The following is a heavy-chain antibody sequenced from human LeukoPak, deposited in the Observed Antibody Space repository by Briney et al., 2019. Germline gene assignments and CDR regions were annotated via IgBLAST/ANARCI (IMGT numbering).Heavy chain of an antibody. V-gene: IGHV4-59*08. Sequence: SETLSLICTVSGGTISSYDWNWFRQPPGKGLEWIGYIHDSGSTKYNPSPKSGVAISVDTSKNQFSLKLSSVAAADTAVYYCARWYYSGWAFDYWGQGNLVTVSS. CDR1: GGTISSYD. CDR3: ARWYYSGWAFDY. J-gene: IGHJ4*02. D-gene: IGHD6-19*01. CDR2: IHDSGST.